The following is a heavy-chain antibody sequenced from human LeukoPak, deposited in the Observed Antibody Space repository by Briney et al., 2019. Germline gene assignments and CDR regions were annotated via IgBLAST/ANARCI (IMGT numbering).Heavy chain of an antibody. D-gene: IGHD3-16*01. CDR3: ARGPGGDPEYYFDY. Sequence: GRSLRLSCAASEFTFSSYGMHWVRQAPGKGLEWVAVISYDGSNKYYADSVKGRFTISRDNSKNTLYLQMGSLRTEDMAVYYCARGPGGDPEYYFDYWGQGTLVTVSS. V-gene: IGHV3-30*03. J-gene: IGHJ4*02. CDR2: ISYDGSNK. CDR1: EFTFSSYG.